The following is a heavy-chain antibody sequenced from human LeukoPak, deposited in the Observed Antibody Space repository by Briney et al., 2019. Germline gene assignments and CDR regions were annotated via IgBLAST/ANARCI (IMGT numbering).Heavy chain of an antibody. Sequence: SETLSLTCAVYGGSFSGYYWNWIRQPPGKGLEWIGEINHSGSTNYNPSLKSRVTIFADMSKDQFSLRLSSVTPPDTAVYYCARHFGTWGQGTLVTVSS. J-gene: IGHJ4*02. V-gene: IGHV4-34*01. CDR2: INHSGST. D-gene: IGHD3/OR15-3a*01. CDR1: GGSFSGYY. CDR3: ARHFGT.